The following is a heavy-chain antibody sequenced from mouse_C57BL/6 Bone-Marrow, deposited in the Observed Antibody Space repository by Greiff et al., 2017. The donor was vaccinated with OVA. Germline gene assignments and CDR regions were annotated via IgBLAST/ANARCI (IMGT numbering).Heavy chain of an antibody. CDR1: GYTFTDYY. CDR3: ARSDYYGSSSWYFDV. Sequence: VQLKQSGPVLVKPGASVKMSCKASGYTFTDYYMNWVKQSHGKSLEWIGVINPYNGGTSYNQKFKGKATLTVDKSSSTAYMELNSLTSDDSAVYYCARSDYYGSSSWYFDVWGTGTTVTVSS. CDR2: INPYNGGT. V-gene: IGHV1-19*01. D-gene: IGHD1-1*01. J-gene: IGHJ1*03.